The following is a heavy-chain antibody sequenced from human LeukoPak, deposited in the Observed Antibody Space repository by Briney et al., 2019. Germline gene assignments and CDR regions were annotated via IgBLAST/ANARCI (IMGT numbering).Heavy chain of an antibody. Sequence: PGGSLRLSCAAPGFTFSSYSMNWVRQAPGEGLEWVSSISSSSSYIYYGDSVKGRFTISRDNAKNSLYLQMNSLRAEDTAVYYCARDGAVTNGRYFDYWGQGTLVTVSS. V-gene: IGHV3-21*01. D-gene: IGHD4-17*01. CDR1: GFTFSSYS. J-gene: IGHJ4*02. CDR2: ISSSSSYI. CDR3: ARDGAVTNGRYFDY.